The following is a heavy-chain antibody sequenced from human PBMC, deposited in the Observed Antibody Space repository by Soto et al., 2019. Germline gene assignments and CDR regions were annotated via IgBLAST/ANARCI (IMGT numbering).Heavy chain of an antibody. Sequence: QVQLVQSGAEVKKPGSSVKVSCKASGGTFSSYTISWVRQAPGQGLEWMGRIIPILGIANYAQKFQGRVTITADKSTSTAYMERSSLRSEDTAVYYCARGGDYYDSSGFGPWGQGTLVTVSS. CDR3: ARGGDYYDSSGFGP. CDR2: IIPILGIA. CDR1: GGTFSSYT. D-gene: IGHD3-22*01. J-gene: IGHJ4*02. V-gene: IGHV1-69*02.